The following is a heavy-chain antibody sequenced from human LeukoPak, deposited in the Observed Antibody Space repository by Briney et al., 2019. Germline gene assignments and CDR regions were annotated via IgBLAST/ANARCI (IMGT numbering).Heavy chain of an antibody. CDR1: GFTFSRYT. V-gene: IGHV3-21*01. J-gene: IGHJ4*02. D-gene: IGHD2-2*01. CDR3: AREARYCSSSSCDYFDY. Sequence: TGGSLRLSCAPSGFTFSRYTMNWVRQAPGKGLEWVSSISSSSSYIYQADSVEGRFTISRDNAKNSLYLQMNSLRAEDTAVYYCAREARYCSSSSCDYFDYWGQGTLVTVSS. CDR2: ISSSSSYI.